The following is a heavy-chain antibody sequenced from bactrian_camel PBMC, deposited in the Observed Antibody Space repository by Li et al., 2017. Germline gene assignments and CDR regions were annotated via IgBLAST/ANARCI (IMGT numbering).Heavy chain of an antibody. D-gene: IGHD6*01. CDR1: GFSGSTYY. CDR3: AAGGNWYPLRHGY. Sequence: VQLVESGGGLVQPGGSLRLSCAVSGFSGSTYYISWVRQTPGKGLEWVSSINADGSTTYYADSWKGRFTISRNNVKNTVYLQMNSLKSDDTALYYCAAGGNWYPLRHGYWGQGTQVTVS. CDR2: INADGSTT. J-gene: IGHJ4*01. V-gene: IGHV3-2*01.